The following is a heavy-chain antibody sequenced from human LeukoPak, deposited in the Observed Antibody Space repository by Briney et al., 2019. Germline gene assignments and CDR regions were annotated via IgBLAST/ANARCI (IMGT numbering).Heavy chain of an antibody. D-gene: IGHD1-26*01. CDR1: GFTFSTYW. CDR3: ARDNVGALDY. CDR2: MKQDGSAR. V-gene: IGHV3-7*01. Sequence: PGGSLRLSCVASGFTFSTYWMAWVRQAPGKGLEWVANMKQDGSARHYADSVKDRFSISRDNSKNSVYLQMDSLRAEDTALYYCARDNVGALDYWGHGTLVTVSS. J-gene: IGHJ4*01.